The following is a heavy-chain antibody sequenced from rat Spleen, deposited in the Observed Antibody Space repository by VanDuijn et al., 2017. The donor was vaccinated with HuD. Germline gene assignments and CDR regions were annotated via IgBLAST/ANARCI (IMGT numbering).Heavy chain of an antibody. D-gene: IGHD1-11*01. CDR3: TRDNYYFDY. V-gene: IGHV2-15*01. CDR1: GFSLTSYG. Sequence: QVQLKESGPGLVQPSQTLSLTCTVSGFSLTSYGVSWVRQPPGKGLEWMGGIWGDGSTNYNSALKSRLSISRDTSKSQVFLKMNSLQTEDTAIYFCTRDNYYFDYWGQGVMVTVSS. J-gene: IGHJ2*01. CDR2: IWGDGST.